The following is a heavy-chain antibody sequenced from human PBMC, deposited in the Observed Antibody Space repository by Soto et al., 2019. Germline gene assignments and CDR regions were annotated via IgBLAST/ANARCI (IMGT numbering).Heavy chain of an antibody. CDR2: ISSSSSYI. J-gene: IGHJ4*02. D-gene: IGHD3-22*01. CDR3: ASWYYDSSADY. V-gene: IGHV3-21*01. CDR1: GFTFSSYS. Sequence: GWCLGLSCAPSGFTFSSYSMNWVRQAPGKGLEWVSSISSSSSYIYYADSVKGRFTISRDNAKNSLYLQMNSLRAEDTAVYYCASWYYDSSADYWGQGTLVTVSS.